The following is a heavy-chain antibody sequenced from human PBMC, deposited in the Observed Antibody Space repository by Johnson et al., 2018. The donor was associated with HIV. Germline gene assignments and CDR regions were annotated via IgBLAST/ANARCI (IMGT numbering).Heavy chain of an antibody. CDR2: INLNGGST. V-gene: IGHV3-20*04. D-gene: IGHD3-22*01. Sequence: VQLVESGGGVVRPGGSLRLSCAASGFTFDDYGMSWVRQAPGKGLEWVSGINLNGGSTGYADSVKGRFTISRDNAKNSLYLQMNSLRAEDTALYYCARKVYYYDSSGYSSDAFDIWGQGTMVTVSS. CDR3: ARKVYYYDSSGYSSDAFDI. J-gene: IGHJ3*02. CDR1: GFTFDDYG.